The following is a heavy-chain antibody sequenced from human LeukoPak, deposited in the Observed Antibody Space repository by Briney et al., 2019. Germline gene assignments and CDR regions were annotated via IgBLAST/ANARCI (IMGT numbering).Heavy chain of an antibody. V-gene: IGHV3-7*04. CDR3: ARSLAAGFDI. D-gene: IGHD6-25*01. CDR1: GFTFSTYW. J-gene: IGHJ3*02. CDR2: MKQDESEK. Sequence: GGSLRLSCAASGFTFSTYWMSWVRQVPGKGLEWVANMKQDESEKYYVDSVKGRFTISRDNAKNSLYLQMNSLRAEDTAVYYCARSLAAGFDIWGQGTVVIVSS.